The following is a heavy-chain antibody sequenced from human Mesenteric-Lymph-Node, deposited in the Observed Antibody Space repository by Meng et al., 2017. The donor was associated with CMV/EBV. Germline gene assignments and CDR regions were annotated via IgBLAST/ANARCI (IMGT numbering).Heavy chain of an antibody. D-gene: IGHD6-13*01. CDR1: GFTFTSYV. CDR2: ISDEGSDE. CDR3: ARGVRWSSWPFDY. Sequence: ASGFTFTSYVIHWVRQAPGKGLEWVTVISDEGSDEYYADSVKGRFTISRDTSKNTLYLQMNSLRAEDTAVYYCARGVRWSSWPFDYWGQGTLVTVSS. J-gene: IGHJ4*02. V-gene: IGHV3-30*04.